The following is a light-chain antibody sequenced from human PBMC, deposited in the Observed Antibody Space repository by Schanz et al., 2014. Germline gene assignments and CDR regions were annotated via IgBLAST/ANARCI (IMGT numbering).Light chain of an antibody. CDR2: GAS. J-gene: IGKJ1*01. CDR3: LQFGSSWT. V-gene: IGKV3-20*01. Sequence: EIVLTQSPGTLSLSPGERATLSCRASQSLSSDYLAWYQQRPGQAPRLLIYGASSRATGTPDRFSGSGSGTDFTLNISSLEPEDFAVYFCLQFGSSWTFGQGTKVDIK. CDR1: QSLSSDY.